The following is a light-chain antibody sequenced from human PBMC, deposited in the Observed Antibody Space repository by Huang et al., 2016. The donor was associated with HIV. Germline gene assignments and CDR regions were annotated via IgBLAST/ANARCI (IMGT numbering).Light chain of an antibody. Sequence: EIVMTQSPATLSVSPGERATLSCRASQSVSSNLAWYQQKPGQDTRLLIYGASTRAKGIPARFSVSGSGTEFTLTISSLQSADFAVYYCQQYNNWPPEETFGPGTRVDMK. V-gene: IGKV3-15*01. CDR1: QSVSSN. CDR2: GAS. J-gene: IGKJ3*01. CDR3: QQYNNWPPEET.